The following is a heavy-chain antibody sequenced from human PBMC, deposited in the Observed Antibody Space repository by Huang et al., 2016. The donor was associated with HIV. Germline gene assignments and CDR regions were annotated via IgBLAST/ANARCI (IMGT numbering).Heavy chain of an antibody. J-gene: IGHJ3*02. CDR2: ISSYNGNT. CDR1: GYGFTIYV. D-gene: IGHD3-10*01. CDR3: ARQGFGRSDAFDI. V-gene: IGHV1-18*01. Sequence: QVQLVQSGAEVKKPGASVKVSCKASGYGFTIYVINWVRQAPGQGLEWMGWISSYNGNTKYAQNLQDRVTMTTDTSTNTAYMEVRSLRSDDTAVYYCARQGFGRSDAFDIWGQGTIITVSS.